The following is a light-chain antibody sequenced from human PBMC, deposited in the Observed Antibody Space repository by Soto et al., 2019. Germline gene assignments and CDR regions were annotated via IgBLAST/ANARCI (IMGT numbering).Light chain of an antibody. Sequence: QSALTQPVSVSGSPGQSITISCTGTSSDVGGYNYVSWYQQHPGKAPKFMIYDVSSRPSGVSNRFSGSKSGNTASLTISGLQAEDEADYYCCSYTTSNTRQIVFGTGTKATVL. CDR3: CSYTTSNTRQIV. CDR2: DVS. J-gene: IGLJ1*01. CDR1: SSDVGGYNY. V-gene: IGLV2-14*03.